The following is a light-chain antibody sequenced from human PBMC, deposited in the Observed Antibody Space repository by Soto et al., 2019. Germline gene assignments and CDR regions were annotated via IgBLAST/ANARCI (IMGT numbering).Light chain of an antibody. CDR3: QQYATSPYS. CDR2: AAS. Sequence: EIVLTQSPGTLSLSPGERVTLSCRASQSVTSNYLAWYQQKPGQAPRLLVFAASGRPAGIPDRFSGSGCGTDFTLTISRLEPEDFALYYCQQYATSPYSFAQGTKLEI. CDR1: QSVTSNY. J-gene: IGKJ2*01. V-gene: IGKV3-20*01.